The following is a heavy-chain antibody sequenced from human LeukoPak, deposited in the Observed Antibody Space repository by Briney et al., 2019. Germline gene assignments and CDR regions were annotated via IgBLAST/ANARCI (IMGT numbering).Heavy chain of an antibody. Sequence: GGSLRLSCAASGFSFRSYTMPWVRQAPGKGLEYVSAITGNGYSTNYANSVKGRFTISRDNSKNTLYLQMNSLRAEDTAVYYCARDGGSGFDYWGQGTLVTVSS. D-gene: IGHD3-10*01. J-gene: IGHJ4*02. V-gene: IGHV3-64*01. CDR3: ARDGGSGFDY. CDR2: ITGNGYST. CDR1: GFSFRSYT.